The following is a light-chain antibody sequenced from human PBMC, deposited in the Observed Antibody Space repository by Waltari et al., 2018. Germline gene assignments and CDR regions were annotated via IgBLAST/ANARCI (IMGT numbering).Light chain of an antibody. J-gene: IGKJ1*01. CDR2: GAS. CDR1: QTVSNN. V-gene: IGKV3-15*01. Sequence: EIVMTQSPVTLSVSPGERATLSCRASQTVSNNLAWYQQKPGQAPRLLIYGASTRATGIPARFSGSGSGTDFTLTISSLQSEDFAVYRCQHYNKWPPAFGQGTKVEIK. CDR3: QHYNKWPPA.